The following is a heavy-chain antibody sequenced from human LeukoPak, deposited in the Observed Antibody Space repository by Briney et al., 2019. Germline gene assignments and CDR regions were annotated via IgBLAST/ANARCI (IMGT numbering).Heavy chain of an antibody. V-gene: IGHV4-59*12. Sequence: SETLSLTCAVYGGSFSGYYWSWIRRPPGKGLEWIGYIFYSGSTNYNPSLKSRVTISVDTSKNQFSLKLSSVTAADTAVYYCARFGCSSTSCYGPGPRYYMDVWGKGTTVTVSS. J-gene: IGHJ6*03. CDR3: ARFGCSSTSCYGPGPRYYMDV. CDR1: GGSFSGYY. CDR2: IFYSGST. D-gene: IGHD2-2*01.